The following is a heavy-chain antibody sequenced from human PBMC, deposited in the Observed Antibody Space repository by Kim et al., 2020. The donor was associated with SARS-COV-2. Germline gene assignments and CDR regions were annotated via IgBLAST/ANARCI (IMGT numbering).Heavy chain of an antibody. J-gene: IGHJ4*02. D-gene: IGHD2-21*02. CDR3: AKGAIRHIVVVTAIPCYFDY. CDR2: ISYDGSNK. V-gene: IGHV3-30*18. Sequence: GGSLRLSCAASGFTFSSYGMHWVRQAPCKGLEWVAVISYDGSNKYYADSVKGRFTISRDNSKNTLYLQMNSLRAEDTAVYYCAKGAIRHIVVVTAIPCYFDYWGQGTLVTVSS. CDR1: GFTFSSYG.